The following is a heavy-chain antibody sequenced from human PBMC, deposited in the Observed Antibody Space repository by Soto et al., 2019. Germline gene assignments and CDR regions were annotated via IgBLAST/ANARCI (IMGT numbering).Heavy chain of an antibody. CDR1: GFTFSNAW. CDR2: IKSKTDGGTT. V-gene: IGHV3-15*07. Sequence: GGSLRLSCAASGFTFSNAWMNWVRQAPGKGLEWVGRIKSKTDGGTTDYAAPVKGRFTISRDDSKNTLYLQMNSLKTEDTAVYYCTTEVGYYYDSSGYYLSSQALDYWGQGTLVTVSS. CDR3: TTEVGYYYDSSGYYLSSQALDY. J-gene: IGHJ4*02. D-gene: IGHD3-22*01.